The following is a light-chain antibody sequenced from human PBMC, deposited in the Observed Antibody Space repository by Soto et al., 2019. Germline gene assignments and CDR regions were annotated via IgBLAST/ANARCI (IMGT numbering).Light chain of an antibody. J-gene: IGKJ5*01. CDR1: RDISNS. CDR3: QHYLNYPIT. Sequence: DIQMTQSPSSLSASVGDRLTITCRASRDISNSLAWYQQTPGKAPKLLLRGASDLHGGVPSRFSGSGSRTDFTLTITHLQSEDFATYYCQHYLNYPITFGQGTRLEIK. CDR2: GAS. V-gene: IGKV1-12*01.